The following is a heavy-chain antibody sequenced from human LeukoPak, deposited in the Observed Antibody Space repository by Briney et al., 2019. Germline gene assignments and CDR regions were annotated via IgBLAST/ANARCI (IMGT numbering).Heavy chain of an antibody. CDR2: ISPDGSTT. Sequence: GGSLRLSCAASGFTFSRYWMHWVRQAPGKGLMWVSRISPDGSTTLYADSVKGRFTISRDNAKNTLYLQMNSLGAEDTAVYYCARAYSGSYWAPNTFDIWGQGTMVTVSS. CDR3: ARAYSGSYWAPNTFDI. V-gene: IGHV3-74*03. CDR1: GFTFSRYW. J-gene: IGHJ3*02. D-gene: IGHD1-26*01.